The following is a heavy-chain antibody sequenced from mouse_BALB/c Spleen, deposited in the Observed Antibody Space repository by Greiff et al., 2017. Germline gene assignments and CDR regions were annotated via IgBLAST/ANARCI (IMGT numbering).Heavy chain of an antibody. Sequence: DVKLQESGTVLARPGASVKMSCKASGYTFTSYWMHWVKQRPGQGLEWIGAIYPGNSDTSYNQKFKGKAKLTAVTSTSTAYMELSSLTNEDSAVYYCTRPIYYGYGDGAWFAYWGQGTLVTVSA. D-gene: IGHD2-2*01. J-gene: IGHJ3*01. V-gene: IGHV1-5*01. CDR3: TRPIYYGYGDGAWFAY. CDR1: GYTFTSYW. CDR2: IYPGNSDT.